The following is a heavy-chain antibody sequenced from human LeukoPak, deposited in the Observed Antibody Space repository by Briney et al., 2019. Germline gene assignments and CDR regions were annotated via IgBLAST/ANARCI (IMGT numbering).Heavy chain of an antibody. CDR3: GRVRPGDADY. D-gene: IGHD1-26*01. CDR2: ISSDGSGK. CDR1: GFTFSSYG. Sequence: GGSLRLPCAASGFTFSSYGMHWVRQAPGKGLEWVASISSDGSGKYYMDSVKGRFTISRDNAKNSLFLQMNSLRAEDTAVHYCGRVRPGDADYWGQGTLVTVSS. J-gene: IGHJ4*02. V-gene: IGHV3-7*01.